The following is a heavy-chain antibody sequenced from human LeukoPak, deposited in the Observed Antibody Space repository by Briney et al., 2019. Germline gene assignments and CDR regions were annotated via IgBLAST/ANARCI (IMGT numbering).Heavy chain of an antibody. V-gene: IGHV3-48*04. CDR2: ISSSGSTI. J-gene: IGHJ1*01. D-gene: IGHD3-10*01. CDR3: ARDPLAGSPQYFQH. Sequence: GGSLRLSCAASGFTFSSYAMSWARQAPGKGLEWVSYISSSGSTIYYADSVKGRFTISRDNAKNSLYLQMNSLRAEDTAVYYCARDPLAGSPQYFQHWGQGTLVTVSS. CDR1: GFTFSSYA.